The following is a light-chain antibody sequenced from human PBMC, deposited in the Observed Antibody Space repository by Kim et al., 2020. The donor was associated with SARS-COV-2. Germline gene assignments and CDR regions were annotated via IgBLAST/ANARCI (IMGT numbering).Light chain of an antibody. V-gene: IGLV3-1*01. CDR1: KLGTKF. J-gene: IGLJ3*02. CDR2: QTA. Sequence: LSPGQPASIACSGDKLGTKFVHWYQQKSGQSPALVIYQTARRPSGTPERFSGSLSGNTATLTIRGTQAMDEADYFCQAWDDTSAVFGGGTQLTVL. CDR3: QAWDDTSAV.